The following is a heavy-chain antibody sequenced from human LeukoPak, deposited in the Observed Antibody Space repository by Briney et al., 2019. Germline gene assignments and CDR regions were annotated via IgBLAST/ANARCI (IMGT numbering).Heavy chain of an antibody. D-gene: IGHD6-13*01. CDR3: ARGSIAAAGYYYYYYMDV. CDR1: GYTFTCYY. CDR2: INPNSGGT. Sequence: ASVKVSCKASGYTFTCYYMHWVRQAPGQGLEWMGWINPNSGGTNYAQKFQGRVTMTRDTSISTAYMELSRLRSDDTAVYYCARGSIAAAGYYYYYYMDVWGKGTTVTISS. V-gene: IGHV1-2*02. J-gene: IGHJ6*03.